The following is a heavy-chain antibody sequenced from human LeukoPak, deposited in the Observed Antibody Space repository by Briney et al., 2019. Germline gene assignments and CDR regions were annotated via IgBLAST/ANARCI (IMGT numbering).Heavy chain of an antibody. CDR3: VKEVVATIPPL. Sequence: GGSLRLSCAASGFTLSNCAMTWVRQAPRKGLEWVSGIDTKGTRTYYADSVKGRFTISRDNSKNTLFLQMNSLRAEDTAVYYCVKEVVATIPPLWGQGTLVTVSS. J-gene: IGHJ4*02. CDR2: IDTKGTRT. V-gene: IGHV3-23*01. D-gene: IGHD5-12*01. CDR1: GFTLSNCA.